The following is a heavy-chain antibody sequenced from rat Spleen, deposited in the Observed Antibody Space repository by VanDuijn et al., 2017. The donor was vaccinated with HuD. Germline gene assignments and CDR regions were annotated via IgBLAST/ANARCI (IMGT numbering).Heavy chain of an antibody. Sequence: EVQLVESGGGLVQPGRSLKLSCAASGFTFSDYNMAWVRQAPKKGLEWVATIIYDGSRTYYRDSVKGRFTFSRDNAKSTLYLQIDSLRSEDTATYYCATITTSNWFAYWGQGTLVTVSS. V-gene: IGHV5S10*01. CDR3: ATITTSNWFAY. CDR1: GFTFSDYN. D-gene: IGHD1-10*01. J-gene: IGHJ3*01. CDR2: IIYDGSRT.